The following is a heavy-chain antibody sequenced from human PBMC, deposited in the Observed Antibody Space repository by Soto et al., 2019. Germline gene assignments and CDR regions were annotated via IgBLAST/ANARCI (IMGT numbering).Heavy chain of an antibody. D-gene: IGHD6-6*01. CDR2: IRTRKNRYVT. Sequence: EVQLVQSGGGRVQPGGSLKLSGEASGFTFSASPIHGFRLASGRGLEWVGRIRTRKNRYVTTYAASVKGRFSLSRDDSKNTAYLQMNSLKTEDTAVYYCARIEYGLDVWGQGTTVIVS. J-gene: IGHJ6*02. V-gene: IGHV3-73*02. CDR1: GFTFSASP. CDR3: ARIEYGLDV.